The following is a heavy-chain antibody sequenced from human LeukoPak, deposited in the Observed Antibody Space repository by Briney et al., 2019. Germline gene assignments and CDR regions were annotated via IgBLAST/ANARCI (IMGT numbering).Heavy chain of an antibody. CDR1: GGTFSTYA. Sequence: SVKVSCKASGGTFSTYAISWVRQAPGQGLEWMGGIIPILGTANYAQKFQGRVTITADESTSTAYMELSSLRSEDTAVYYCARGGGSGYFDYWGQGTLVTVSS. D-gene: IGHD3-10*01. CDR2: IIPILGTA. V-gene: IGHV1-69*01. CDR3: ARGGGSGYFDY. J-gene: IGHJ4*02.